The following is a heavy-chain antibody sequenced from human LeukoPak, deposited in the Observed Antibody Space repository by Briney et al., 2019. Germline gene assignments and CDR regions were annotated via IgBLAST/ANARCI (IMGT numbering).Heavy chain of an antibody. CDR2: IYYSGST. D-gene: IGHD5-18*01. V-gene: IGHV4-59*01. CDR1: GGSFNGYY. J-gene: IGHJ4*02. Sequence: SETLSLTCAVYGGSFNGYYWSWIRQPPGKGLEWIGYIYYSGSTNYNPSLKSRVTISVDTSKNQFSLKLSSVTAADTAVYYCAGDQRGYTDYWGQGTLVTVSS. CDR3: AGDQRGYTDY.